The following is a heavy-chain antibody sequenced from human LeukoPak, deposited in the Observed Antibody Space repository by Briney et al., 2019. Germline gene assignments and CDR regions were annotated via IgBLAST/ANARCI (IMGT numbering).Heavy chain of an antibody. CDR3: ARRPRGGSYQYLPGPIDY. V-gene: IGHV4-61*02. D-gene: IGHD1-26*01. J-gene: IGHJ4*02. Sequence: SQTLSLTCTVSGGSISSGSYYWSWIRQPAGKGLEWIGRIYTSGSTNYNPSLKSRVTISVDTSKNQFSLKLSSVTAADTAVYYCARRPRGGSYQYLPGPIDYWGQGTLVTVSS. CDR2: IYTSGST. CDR1: GGSISSGSYY.